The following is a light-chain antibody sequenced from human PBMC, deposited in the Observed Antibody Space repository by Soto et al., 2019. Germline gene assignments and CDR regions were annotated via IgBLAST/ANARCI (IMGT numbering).Light chain of an antibody. CDR3: QSYDSSLSGVV. J-gene: IGLJ2*01. CDR2: GNS. Sequence: QSVLTQSPSVSGAPGQRVTISCTGSSSNIGAGYDVHWYQQLPGTAPKLLIYGNSNRPSGVPDRFSGSKSGTSASLAITGLQAEDEADYYSQSYDSSLSGVVFGGGTKLTVL. V-gene: IGLV1-40*01. CDR1: SSNIGAGYD.